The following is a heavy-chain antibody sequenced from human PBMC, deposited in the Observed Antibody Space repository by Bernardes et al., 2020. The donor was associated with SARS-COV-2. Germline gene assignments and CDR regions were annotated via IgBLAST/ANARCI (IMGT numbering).Heavy chain of an antibody. CDR2: ISYDGNDK. Sequence: GGSLRLSCAASGFTFSRSAMHWVRQAPGKGLEWVAVISYDGNDKYYADSVKGRFTVSRDNSQNTLYVHLNSLRAEDTALYYCAKDNDWSFDYWGQGALVTVSS. V-gene: IGHV3-30-3*02. CDR1: GFTFSRSA. CDR3: AKDNDWSFDY. D-gene: IGHD3-9*01. J-gene: IGHJ4*02.